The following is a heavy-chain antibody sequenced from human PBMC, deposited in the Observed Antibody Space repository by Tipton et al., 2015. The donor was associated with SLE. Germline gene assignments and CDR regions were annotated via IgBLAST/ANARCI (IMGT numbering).Heavy chain of an antibody. J-gene: IGHJ4*02. V-gene: IGHV1-3*01. CDR3: ARGDYVWGSYRYYFDY. Sequence: QSGPEVKKPGASVKVSCKASGYTFTSYAMHWVRQDPGQRLEWMGWINAGNGNTKYSQKFQGRVTITRDTSASTAYMELSSLRSEDTAVYYCARGDYVWGSYRYYFDYWGQGTLVTVSS. CDR1: GYTFTSYA. D-gene: IGHD3-16*01. CDR2: INAGNGNT.